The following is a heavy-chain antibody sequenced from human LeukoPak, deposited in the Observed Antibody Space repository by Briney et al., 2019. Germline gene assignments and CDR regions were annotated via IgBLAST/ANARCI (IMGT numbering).Heavy chain of an antibody. CDR3: AGLEMATITTYFDY. V-gene: IGHV4-34*01. J-gene: IGHJ4*02. CDR2: INHSGST. D-gene: IGHD5-24*01. CDR1: GGSFSGYY. Sequence: PSETLSLTCAVYGGSFSGYYWSWIRQPPGKGLEWIGEINHSGSTNYNPSLKSRVTISVDTSKNQFSLKLSSVTAADTAVYYCAGLEMATITTYFDYWGRGTLVTVSS.